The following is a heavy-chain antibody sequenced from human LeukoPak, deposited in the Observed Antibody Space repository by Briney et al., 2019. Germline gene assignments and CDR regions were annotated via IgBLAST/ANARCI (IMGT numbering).Heavy chain of an antibody. Sequence: GGSLRLSCAASGFTFSSYWMSWVRQAPGKGLEWVANIKQDGSEKYYVDSVKGRFTISRDNAKNSLYLQMNSLRAEDTAVYYCATDTTTVYDSSGYYYQIGLDYWGQGTLVTVSS. V-gene: IGHV3-7*01. J-gene: IGHJ4*02. CDR3: ATDTTTVYDSSGYYYQIGLDY. CDR2: IKQDGSEK. D-gene: IGHD3-22*01. CDR1: GFTFSSYW.